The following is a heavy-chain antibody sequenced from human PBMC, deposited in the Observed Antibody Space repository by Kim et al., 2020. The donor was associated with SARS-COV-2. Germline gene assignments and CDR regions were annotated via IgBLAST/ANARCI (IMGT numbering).Heavy chain of an antibody. V-gene: IGHV4-39*07. CDR3: ARDHSGDSGVVMYNWFDP. CDR1: GGSISSSSYY. D-gene: IGHD3-3*01. CDR2: IYYSGST. Sequence: SETLSLTCTVSGGSISSSSYYWGWIRQPPGKGLEWIGSIYYSGSTYYNPSLKSRVTISVDTSKNQFSLKLSSVTAADTAVYYCARDHSGDSGVVMYNWFDPWGQGTLVTVSS. J-gene: IGHJ5*02.